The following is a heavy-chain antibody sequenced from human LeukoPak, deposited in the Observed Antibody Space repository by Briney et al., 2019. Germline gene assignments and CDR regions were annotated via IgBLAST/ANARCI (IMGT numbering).Heavy chain of an antibody. CDR1: GFTFSSYA. D-gene: IGHD5-24*01. J-gene: IGHJ3*02. CDR3: AKDGYNPPFAFDI. Sequence: GGSLRLSCAASGFTFSSYAMHWVRQAPGKGLEWVAVISYDGSNKYYADSVKGRFTISRDNAKNTLYLQMNSLRAEDTAVYYCAKDGYNPPFAFDIWGQGTMVTVSS. CDR2: ISYDGSNK. V-gene: IGHV3-30-3*01.